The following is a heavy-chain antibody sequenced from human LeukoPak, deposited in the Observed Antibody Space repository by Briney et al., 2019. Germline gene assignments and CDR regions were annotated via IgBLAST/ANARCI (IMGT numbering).Heavy chain of an antibody. CDR2: IYYSGTT. J-gene: IGHJ3*02. CDR3: ARGPLPGIAAADGPDDAFDI. Sequence: SETLSLTCTVSGGSISSSSYYWGWIRQPPGKGLEWIGTIYYSGTTYYNPSLKSRVTISIDTSKNQFSLKLSSVTAADTAVYYCARGPLPGIAAADGPDDAFDIWGQGTMVTVSS. D-gene: IGHD6-13*01. V-gene: IGHV4-39*01. CDR1: GGSISSSSYY.